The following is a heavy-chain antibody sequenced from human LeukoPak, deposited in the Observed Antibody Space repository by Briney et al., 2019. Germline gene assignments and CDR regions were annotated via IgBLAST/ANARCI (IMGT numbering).Heavy chain of an antibody. CDR3: ARGSCGGDCYLDDAFDI. V-gene: IGHV4-34*01. CDR1: GGSISSYY. J-gene: IGHJ3*02. Sequence: KPSETLSLTCTVSGGSISSYYWSWIRQPPGKGLEWVGEINHSGSTNYNPSLKSRVTISVDTSKNQFSLKLSSVTAADTAVYYCARGSCGGDCYLDDAFDIWGQGTMVTVSS. CDR2: INHSGST. D-gene: IGHD2-21*02.